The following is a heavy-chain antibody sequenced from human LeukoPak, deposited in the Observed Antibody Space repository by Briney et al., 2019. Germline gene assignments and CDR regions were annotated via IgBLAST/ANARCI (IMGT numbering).Heavy chain of an antibody. CDR1: GFIFSSFG. D-gene: IGHD2/OR15-2a*01. CDR2: ISYDGSNK. CDR3: AKDRSPVVLFYAFDV. V-gene: IGHV3-30*18. J-gene: IGHJ3*01. Sequence: PGGSLRLSCAASGFIFSSFGIHWVCQAPGKGLEWVAVISYDGSNKFYADSVKGRFSVSRDNSKSTLILQMNSLRVDDTAVYYCAKDRSPVVLFYAFDVWGQGTMVTVSS.